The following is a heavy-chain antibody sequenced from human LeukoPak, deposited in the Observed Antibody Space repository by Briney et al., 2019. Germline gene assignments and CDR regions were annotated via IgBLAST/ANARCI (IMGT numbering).Heavy chain of an antibody. V-gene: IGHV3-23*01. CDR1: GFAFGSKA. J-gene: IGHJ3*02. CDR3: AKRYYYDSSGYPDDAFDI. Sequence: GGSLRLSCAVSGFAFGSKAMSWVRQAPGKGLEWVSAISGSGGSTYYADSVKGRFTISRDNSKNTLYLQMNSLRAEDTAVYYCAKRYYYDSSGYPDDAFDIRGQGTMVTVSS. CDR2: ISGSGGST. D-gene: IGHD3-22*01.